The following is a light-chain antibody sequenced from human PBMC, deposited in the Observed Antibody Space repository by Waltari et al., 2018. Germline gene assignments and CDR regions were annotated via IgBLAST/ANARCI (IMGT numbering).Light chain of an antibody. J-gene: IGKJ1*01. Sequence: EIVLTQSPGTLSLSPGERATLSCRASQSVSSSYLAWYQQKPGQAPRLRIHGASNRATGIPDRFSGSGSGTDFTLTISRLEPEDFAVYYCQQYGSSPWTFGQGTKVEIK. CDR2: GAS. CDR3: QQYGSSPWT. V-gene: IGKV3-20*01. CDR1: QSVSSSY.